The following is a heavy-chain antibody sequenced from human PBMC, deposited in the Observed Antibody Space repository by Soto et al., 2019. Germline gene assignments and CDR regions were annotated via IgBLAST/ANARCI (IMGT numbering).Heavy chain of an antibody. D-gene: IGHD3-22*01. V-gene: IGHV3-23*01. Sequence: EVPLLESGGGLVQPGGSLRLSSAASEFTFSNYAMSWVRQAPGKGLEWVSAISYGGGTTYDADSVKGRFTISRDNSKNTLYLQMNSLRAEDTAVYYCAKNPGYYYDSTGYHFDYWGQGTLVTVSS. CDR2: ISYGGGTT. CDR1: EFTFSNYA. J-gene: IGHJ4*02. CDR3: AKNPGYYYDSTGYHFDY.